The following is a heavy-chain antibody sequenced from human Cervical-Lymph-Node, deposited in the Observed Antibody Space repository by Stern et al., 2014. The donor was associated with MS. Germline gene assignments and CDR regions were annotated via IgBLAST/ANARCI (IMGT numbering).Heavy chain of an antibody. CDR3: ARHSIKGYNCFDT. V-gene: IGHV1-18*01. Sequence: VQLVESGAELKKPGASVKGSCKASGFALTRAGISWVRQAPGQGLEWMGWISAYNVNTNYAQRFQDRVNMTTDTSTSTAYMELRSLRSDDTAVYYCARHSIKGYNCFDTWGQGTLVTVSS. CDR1: GFALTRAG. J-gene: IGHJ5*02. D-gene: IGHD1-14*01. CDR2: ISAYNVNT.